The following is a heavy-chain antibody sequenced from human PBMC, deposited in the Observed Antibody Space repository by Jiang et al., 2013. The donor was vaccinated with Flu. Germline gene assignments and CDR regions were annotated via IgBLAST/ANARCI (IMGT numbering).Heavy chain of an antibody. Sequence: GLVKPSATLSLTCTVSGGSISSGTYYWGWIRQPPGKELEWIGSINYSGTTYYNPSLKSRVTISVDTSKNQFSLRLRSVIAADTAVYYCVRPNVGWYFDYWGQGTLVTVSS. J-gene: IGHJ4*02. CDR2: INYSGTT. CDR3: VRPNVGWYFDY. D-gene: IGHD6-19*01. V-gene: IGHV4-39*01. CDR1: GGSISSGTYY.